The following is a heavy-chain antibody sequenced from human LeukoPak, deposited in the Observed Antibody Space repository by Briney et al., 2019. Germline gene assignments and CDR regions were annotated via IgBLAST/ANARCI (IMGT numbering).Heavy chain of an antibody. J-gene: IGHJ4*02. CDR3: ARGPFVYYGSGSPGYFDY. D-gene: IGHD3-10*01. CDR1: GGSISSYY. V-gene: IGHV4-59*01. Sequence: SETLSLTCTVSGGSISSYYWSWIRQPPRKGLEWIGYIYYSGSTNYNPSLKSRVTISVDTSKNQFSLKLSSVTAADTAVYYCARGPFVYYGSGSPGYFDYWGQGTLVTVSS. CDR2: IYYSGST.